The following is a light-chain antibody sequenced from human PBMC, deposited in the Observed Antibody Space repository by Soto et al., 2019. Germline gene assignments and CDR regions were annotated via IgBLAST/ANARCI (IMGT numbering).Light chain of an antibody. J-gene: IGKJ1*01. Sequence: DIQMTQSPSTLSASVGDRVTITCRASQSISNWLAWYQQKPGKAPKLLIYDVSRLESGVPSRFSGSRSGTEFIITISSLQPDDFATYYCQQYNSYPWTFGQGTKVEIK. CDR1: QSISNW. CDR3: QQYNSYPWT. CDR2: DVS. V-gene: IGKV1-5*01.